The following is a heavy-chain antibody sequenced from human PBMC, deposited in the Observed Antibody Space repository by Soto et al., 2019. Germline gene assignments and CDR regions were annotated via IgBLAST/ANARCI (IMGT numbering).Heavy chain of an antibody. J-gene: IGHJ3*01. CDR2: ISSSGSTI. Sequence: GGALRLSCAASGFTLRDYYMSWVRPAPGKGLEWVSYISSSGSTIYYADSVKGRFTISRDNAKNSLYLQMNSLRAEDTAVYYCARGGAWRGTMIGLWGQGTMVTVSS. V-gene: IGHV3-11*01. CDR3: ARGGAWRGTMIGL. D-gene: IGHD3-22*01. CDR1: GFTLRDYY.